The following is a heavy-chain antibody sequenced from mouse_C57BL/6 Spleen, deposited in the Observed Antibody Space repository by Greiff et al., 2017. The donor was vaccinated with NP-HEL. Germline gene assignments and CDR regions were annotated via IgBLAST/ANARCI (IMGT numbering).Heavy chain of an antibody. Sequence: EVKLMESGPGLVKPSQSLSLTCSVTGYSITSGYYWNWIRQFPGNKLEWMGYISYDGSNNYNPSLKNRISITRDTSKNQFFLKLNSVTTEDTATYYCARELRGYWGQGTTLTVSS. CDR2: ISYDGSN. V-gene: IGHV3-6*01. D-gene: IGHD1-1*01. CDR1: GYSITSGYY. J-gene: IGHJ2*01. CDR3: ARELRGY.